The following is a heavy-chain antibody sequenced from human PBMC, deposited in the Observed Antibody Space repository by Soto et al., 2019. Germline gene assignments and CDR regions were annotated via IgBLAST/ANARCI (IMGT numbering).Heavy chain of an antibody. Sequence: ASVKVSCKASGYTFTGYYMHWVRQAPGQGFEWMGWINPNSGGTNYAQKFQGRVTMTRDTSISTAYMELSRLRSDDTAVYYCARERPRIAAAGTIVEAPNWFDPWGQGTLVTVSS. CDR3: ARERPRIAAAGTIVEAPNWFDP. CDR1: GYTFTGYY. J-gene: IGHJ5*02. D-gene: IGHD6-13*01. CDR2: INPNSGGT. V-gene: IGHV1-2*02.